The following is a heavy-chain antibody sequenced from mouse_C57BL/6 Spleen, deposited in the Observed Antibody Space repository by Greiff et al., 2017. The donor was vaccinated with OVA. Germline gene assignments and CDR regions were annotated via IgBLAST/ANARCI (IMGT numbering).Heavy chain of an antibody. D-gene: IGHD3-2*02. V-gene: IGHV5-9-1*02. CDR2: ISSGGDYI. CDR3: TRERGGQLRPLYAMDY. Sequence: LVESGEGLVKPGGSLKLSCAASGFTFSSYAMSWVRQTPEQRLEWVAYISSGGDYIYYADTVKGRFTISRDNARNTLYLQMSSPKSEDTAMYYCTRERGGQLRPLYAMDYWGQGTSVTVSS. CDR1: GFTFSSYA. J-gene: IGHJ4*01.